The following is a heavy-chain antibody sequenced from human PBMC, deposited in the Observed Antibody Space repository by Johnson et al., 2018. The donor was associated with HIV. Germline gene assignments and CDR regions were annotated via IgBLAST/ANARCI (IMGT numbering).Heavy chain of an antibody. V-gene: IGHV3-23*04. CDR3: ASLSSSLFGAFDI. J-gene: IGHJ3*02. Sequence: VQLVESGGGLVQPGGSLRLSCAASGFTFSSYAMSWVRKAPGKGLEWVSAISGSGGSTYYADSVKGRFTISRDNSKNTLYLQMTSLRAEDTAVYYCASLSSSLFGAFDIWGQGTMVTVSS. CDR1: GFTFSSYA. CDR2: ISGSGGST. D-gene: IGHD6-13*01.